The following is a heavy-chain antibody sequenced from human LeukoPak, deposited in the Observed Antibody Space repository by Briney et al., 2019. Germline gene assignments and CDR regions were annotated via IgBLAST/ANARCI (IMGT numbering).Heavy chain of an antibody. CDR2: IWYDGGNK. CDR3: AKDRGIAVAGIYDY. V-gene: IGHV3-33*06. J-gene: IGHJ4*02. D-gene: IGHD6-19*01. CDR1: GFTFSSYG. Sequence: PGGSLRLSCAASGFTFSSYGMHWVRQAPGKGLEWVAVIWYDGGNKYYADSVKGRFTISRDNSKNTLYLQMNSLRAEDTAVYYCAKDRGIAVAGIYDYWGQGTLVTVSS.